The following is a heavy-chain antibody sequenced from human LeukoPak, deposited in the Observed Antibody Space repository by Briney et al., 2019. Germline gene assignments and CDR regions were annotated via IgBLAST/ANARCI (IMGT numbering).Heavy chain of an antibody. CDR3: AKDRRAGSYDY. J-gene: IGHJ4*02. D-gene: IGHD3-10*01. CDR1: ESSFSTYG. Sequence: GGSLRLSCEASESSFSTYGMHWVRQAPGKGLEWVAFIRYDSSSRFNADSVRGRFTISRDNSKNTLYLQMSSLRAEDTAIYYCAKDRRAGSYDYWGQGTLVTVSS. CDR2: IRYDSSSR. V-gene: IGHV3-30*02.